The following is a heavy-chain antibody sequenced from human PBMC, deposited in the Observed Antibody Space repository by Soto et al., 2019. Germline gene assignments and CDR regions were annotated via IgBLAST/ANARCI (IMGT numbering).Heavy chain of an antibody. V-gene: IGHV3-7*01. Sequence: EVQLVESGGGLVQPGGSLRLSCAASGFTFSSYWMSWVRQAPGKGLEWVANIKQDGSEKYYVDSVKGRFTISRDNAKNSLYLQMNSLRDEDKAVYYCAKNLRPSSSSYCYGMDVWGQGTTVTVSS. CDR2: IKQDGSEK. J-gene: IGHJ6*02. D-gene: IGHD6-6*01. CDR3: AKNLRPSSSSYCYGMDV. CDR1: GFTFSSYW.